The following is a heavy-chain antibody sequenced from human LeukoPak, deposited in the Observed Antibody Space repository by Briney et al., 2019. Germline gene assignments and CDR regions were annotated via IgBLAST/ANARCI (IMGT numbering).Heavy chain of an antibody. D-gene: IGHD3/OR15-3a*01. V-gene: IGHV3-66*01. CDR1: GFTVSTTY. CDR2: IYGGGST. J-gene: IGHJ6*02. CDR3: ARDREILDAMDV. Sequence: GGSLRLSYAASGFTVSTTYISWVRQAPGKGLEWVSIIYGGGSTFYADSVEGRFSISRDDSKNTLYLQMNSLRVEDTALYYCARDREILDAMDVWGQGTTVTVSS.